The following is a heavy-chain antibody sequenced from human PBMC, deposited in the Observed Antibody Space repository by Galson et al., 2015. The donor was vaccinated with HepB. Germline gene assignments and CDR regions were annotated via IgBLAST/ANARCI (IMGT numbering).Heavy chain of an antibody. Sequence: SLRLSCAASGFTFSSYAMHWVRQAPGKGLEWVAVISYDGSNKYYADSVKGRFTISRDNSKNTLYLQMNSLRAEDTAVYYCARSTGNYGYWGQGTLVTVSS. D-gene: IGHD1-7*01. CDR3: ARSTGNYGY. V-gene: IGHV3-30-3*01. CDR1: GFTFSSYA. CDR2: ISYDGSNK. J-gene: IGHJ4*02.